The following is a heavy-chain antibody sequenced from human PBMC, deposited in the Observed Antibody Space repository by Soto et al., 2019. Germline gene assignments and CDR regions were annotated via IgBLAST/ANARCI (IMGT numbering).Heavy chain of an antibody. CDR2: IIPIFGTA. CDR3: ARARLKFSDDAFDI. Sequence: VNVSGTPSVGTFSSGATSSVRRAPGQGLEWMGGIIPIFGTANYAQKFQGRVTITADESTSTAYMELSSLRSEDTAVYYCARARLKFSDDAFDIWGQGTMVTVSS. J-gene: IGHJ3*02. CDR1: VGTFSSGA. V-gene: IGHV1-69*13. D-gene: IGHD6-25*01.